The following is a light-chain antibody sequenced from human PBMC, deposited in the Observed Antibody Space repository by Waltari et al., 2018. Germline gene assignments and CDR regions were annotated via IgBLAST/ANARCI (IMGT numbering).Light chain of an antibody. CDR3: QQYYSYPSLT. CDR1: KGISSY. V-gene: IGKV1-8*01. J-gene: IGKJ4*01. Sequence: AIRMTQSPSSLSAATGERVTITCRASKGISSYLAWYQQKPGKAPKLLIYAASTLQSGVPSRFSGSGSGTDFTLTISCLQSEDFATYYCQQYYSYPSLTFGGGTKVEIK. CDR2: AAS.